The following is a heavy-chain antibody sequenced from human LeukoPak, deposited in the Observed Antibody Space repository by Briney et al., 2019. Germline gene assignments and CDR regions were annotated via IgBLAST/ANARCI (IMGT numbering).Heavy chain of an antibody. J-gene: IGHJ4*02. Sequence: GASVKVSCKVSGYTLTELSMHWVRQAPGKGLEWMGGFDPEDGETIYAQKFQGRVTMTEDTSTDTAYMELSSLRSEDTAVYYCATACAVITTCSNTYWGQGTLVTVSS. V-gene: IGHV1-24*01. CDR1: GYTLTELS. D-gene: IGHD3-22*01. CDR3: ATACAVITTCSNTY. CDR2: FDPEDGET.